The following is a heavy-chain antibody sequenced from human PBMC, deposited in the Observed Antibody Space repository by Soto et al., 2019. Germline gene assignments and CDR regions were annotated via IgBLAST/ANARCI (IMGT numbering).Heavy chain of an antibody. J-gene: IGHJ4*02. V-gene: IGHV3-53*04. CDR3: ARDLSRDY. Sequence: EVQLVESGGGLVQPGGSLRLSCAASGITVSSNYMSWVRQAPGKGLEWVSIIFSGGSTYYADSVKGRFTISRHNSKNTLYLQMNDLRTEDTAVYYCARDLSRDYWGQGTLVTVSS. CDR2: IFSGGST. CDR1: GITVSSNY.